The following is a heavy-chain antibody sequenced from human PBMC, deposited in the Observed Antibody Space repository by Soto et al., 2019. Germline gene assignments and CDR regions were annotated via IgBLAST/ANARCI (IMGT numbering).Heavy chain of an antibody. CDR2: INHSGST. D-gene: IGHD6-13*01. V-gene: IGHV4-34*01. Sequence: PSETLSLTCAVYGGSFSGYYWSWIRQPPGKGLEWIGEINHSGSTNYNPSLKSRVTIPVDTSKNQFSLKLSSVTAADTAVYYCARVIAAAGTNYYYGMDVWGQGTTVTVSS. CDR3: ARVIAAAGTNYYYGMDV. J-gene: IGHJ6*02. CDR1: GGSFSGYY.